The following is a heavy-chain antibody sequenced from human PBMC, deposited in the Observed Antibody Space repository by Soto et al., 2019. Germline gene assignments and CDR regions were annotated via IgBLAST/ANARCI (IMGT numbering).Heavy chain of an antibody. J-gene: IGHJ4*02. Sequence: PSETLSLTCTVSGYSVTSGSYWGWFRQPPEKGLEWIGSVYLSGHTYHNPSLMSRVTISIDTSKNQFSLKLTSVTAADTAVYYCASVMYYYDSSGYSGLPYYFDYWGQGTLVTVSS. V-gene: IGHV4-38-2*02. CDR2: VYLSGHT. D-gene: IGHD3-22*01. CDR3: ASVMYYYDSSGYSGLPYYFDY. CDR1: GYSVTSGSY.